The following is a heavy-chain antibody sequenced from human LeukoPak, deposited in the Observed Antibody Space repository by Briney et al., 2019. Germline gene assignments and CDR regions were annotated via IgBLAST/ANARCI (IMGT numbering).Heavy chain of an antibody. CDR1: GFTFSSSP. CDR2: TSESGDYT. J-gene: IGHJ4*02. Sequence: PGGSLRLSCAASGFTFSSSPMSWVRQASGTGLEWVSSTSESGDYTYYADSVKGRFTISRDNSKNTLYLQMNSLRPEDTAVYFCAKDLRKSGNYGYFDLWGQGTLVTVSS. CDR3: AKDLRKSGNYGYFDL. D-gene: IGHD3-10*01. V-gene: IGHV3-23*01.